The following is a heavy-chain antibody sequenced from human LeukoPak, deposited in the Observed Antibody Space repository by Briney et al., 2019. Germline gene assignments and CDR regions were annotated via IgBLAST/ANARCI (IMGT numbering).Heavy chain of an antibody. V-gene: IGHV4-30-4*01. CDR2: IYYSGST. CDR1: GGSVTSGDYY. J-gene: IGHJ3*02. Sequence: SQTLSLTCTVSGGSVTSGDYYWSWIRQPPGRGLEWIGYIYYSGSTYYNPSLKSRVTISVDTSKNQFSLRLSSVTAADTAVYYCARDQGIVVVPAASQDAFDMWGQGTMVTVSS. CDR3: ARDQGIVVVPAASQDAFDM. D-gene: IGHD2-2*01.